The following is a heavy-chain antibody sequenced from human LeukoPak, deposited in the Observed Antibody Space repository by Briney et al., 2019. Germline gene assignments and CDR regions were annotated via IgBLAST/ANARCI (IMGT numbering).Heavy chain of an antibody. D-gene: IGHD3-22*01. CDR3: ARAYDSSGLLPSGY. CDR1: GGSISSSTYY. V-gene: IGHV4-39*07. Sequence: SETLSLTCSVSGGSISSSTYYWGWIRQPPGKGLEWIGNIYNSGSTNYNPSLKSRVTISVDTSKNQFSLKLSSVTAADTAVYYCARAYDSSGLLPSGYWGQGTLVTVSS. CDR2: IYNSGST. J-gene: IGHJ4*02.